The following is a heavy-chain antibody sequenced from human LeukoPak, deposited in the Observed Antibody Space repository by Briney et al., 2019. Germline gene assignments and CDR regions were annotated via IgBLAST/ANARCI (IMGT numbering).Heavy chain of an antibody. D-gene: IGHD3-10*01. CDR1: GGSISSGDYY. Sequence: PSETLSLTCTVSGGSISSGDYYWSWIRQPPGKGLEWIGYIYYSGSTYYNPSLKSRVTISVDTSKNQFSLKLSSVTAADTAVYYCARDLGSITMVRMGAFYIWGQGTMVTVSS. CDR2: IYYSGST. J-gene: IGHJ3*02. CDR3: ARDLGSITMVRMGAFYI. V-gene: IGHV4-30-4*08.